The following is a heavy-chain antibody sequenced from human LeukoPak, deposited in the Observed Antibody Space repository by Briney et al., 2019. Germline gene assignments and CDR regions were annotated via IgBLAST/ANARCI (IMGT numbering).Heavy chain of an antibody. CDR1: GGSISSSSYY. V-gene: IGHV4-39*07. CDR2: IYYSGST. D-gene: IGHD2-15*01. CDR3: ARDGVKYCSGGSCYLTGYFDL. Sequence: PSETLSLTCTVSGGSISSSSYYWGWIRQPPGKGLEWIGSIYYSGSTYYNPSLKSRVTISVDTSKNQFSLKLSSVTAADTAVYYCARDGVKYCSGGSCYLTGYFDLWGRGTLVTVSS. J-gene: IGHJ2*01.